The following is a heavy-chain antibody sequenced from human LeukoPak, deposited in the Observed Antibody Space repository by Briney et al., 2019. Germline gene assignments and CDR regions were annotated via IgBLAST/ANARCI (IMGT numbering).Heavy chain of an antibody. Sequence: SETLSLTCTVSGGSISDYYLSWIRQPAGKGLGWVGRFYTSGSTLYNPSLKSRVAISIDKSRNQFSLKLSSVTAADTAVYYCARDSSGSGWYHIDYWGKGTLVTVSS. CDR3: ARDSSGSGWYHIDY. CDR1: GGSISDYY. V-gene: IGHV4-4*07. J-gene: IGHJ4*02. D-gene: IGHD6-19*01. CDR2: FYTSGST.